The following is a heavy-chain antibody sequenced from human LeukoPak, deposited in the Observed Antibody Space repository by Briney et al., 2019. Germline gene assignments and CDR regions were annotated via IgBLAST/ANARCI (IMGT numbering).Heavy chain of an antibody. J-gene: IGHJ5*02. CDR3: ARIYSSSWFLNWFDP. Sequence: PSETLSLTCTVSGYSISSGYFWGWIRQPPGKGLECIGTIYHSGSTYYNPSLKSRVTISVDTSKNQFSLKLNSVTAADTAVYYCARIYSSSWFLNWFDPWGQGTLVTVSS. V-gene: IGHV4-38-2*02. CDR1: GYSISSGYF. D-gene: IGHD6-13*01. CDR2: IYHSGST.